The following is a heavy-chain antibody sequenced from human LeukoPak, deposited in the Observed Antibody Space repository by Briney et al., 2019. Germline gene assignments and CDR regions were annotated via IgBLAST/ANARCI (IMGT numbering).Heavy chain of an antibody. V-gene: IGHV4-38-2*02. Sequence: SETLSLTCTVSGYSISSGYYWGWIRQPPGKGLEWIGSIYHSGSTYYNPSLKSRVTISVDTSKNQFSLKLTSVTAADTAVYYCAREGRNSRTTYNWFDPWGQGTLVTVSS. D-gene: IGHD1-1*01. CDR3: AREGRNSRTTYNWFDP. CDR2: IYHSGST. CDR1: GYSISSGYY. J-gene: IGHJ5*02.